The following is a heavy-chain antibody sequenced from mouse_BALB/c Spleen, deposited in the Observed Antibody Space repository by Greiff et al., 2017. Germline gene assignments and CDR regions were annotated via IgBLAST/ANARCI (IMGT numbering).Heavy chain of an antibody. V-gene: IGHV2-9-2*01. CDR2: IWTGGGT. J-gene: IGHJ2*01. Sequence: KCLEWLGVIWTGGGTNYNSAFMSRLSISKDNSKSQVFLKMNSLQTDDTAIYYCVRDRGGPFDYWGQGTTLTVSS. D-gene: IGHD1-1*02. CDR3: VRDRGGPFDY.